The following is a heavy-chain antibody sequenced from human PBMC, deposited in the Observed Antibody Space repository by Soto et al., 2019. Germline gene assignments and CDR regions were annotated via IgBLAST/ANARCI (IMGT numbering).Heavy chain of an antibody. V-gene: IGHV3-7*03. Sequence: PGGSLRLSCAVSGFSFSSYWMCWVRQAPGKGLEWVATIKQDESEKYYVDSVKGRFTVSRDNAKNSLYLQMNSLRAEDTAVYYCARGDYFDRRFDYWGQGTLVTVSS. D-gene: IGHD3-22*01. CDR2: IKQDESEK. CDR1: GFSFSSYW. CDR3: ARGDYFDRRFDY. J-gene: IGHJ4*02.